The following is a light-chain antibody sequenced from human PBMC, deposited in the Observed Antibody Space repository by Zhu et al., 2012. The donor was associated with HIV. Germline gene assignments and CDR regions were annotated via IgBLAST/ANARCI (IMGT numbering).Light chain of an antibody. CDR1: QNIDEY. Sequence: DIQMTQSPSTLSASIGDTVTIACRASQNIDEYLAWYQQKPGKAPKLLINKVSILQTGVPSRFNGRGSRTEFTLTISSLQADDFATYYCQQHKSLSLFGPGTQGGNQT. CDR2: KVS. J-gene: IGKJ1*01. V-gene: IGKV1-5*03. CDR3: QQHKSLSL.